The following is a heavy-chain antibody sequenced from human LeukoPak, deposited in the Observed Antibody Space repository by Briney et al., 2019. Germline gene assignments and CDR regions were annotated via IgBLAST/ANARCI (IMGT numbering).Heavy chain of an antibody. J-gene: IGHJ4*02. CDR1: GFIFDDYA. Sequence: GGSMRLSCAASGFIFDDYAMHWVRQAPGKGLEWVSGISWNSGAIGYADSVKGRFTISRDNAKNSLYLQMNSLRAEDTAFYYCAKDIGVGGYTYGGFDYWGQGTLVTVSS. CDR2: ISWNSGAI. V-gene: IGHV3-9*01. D-gene: IGHD5-18*01. CDR3: AKDIGVGGYTYGGFDY.